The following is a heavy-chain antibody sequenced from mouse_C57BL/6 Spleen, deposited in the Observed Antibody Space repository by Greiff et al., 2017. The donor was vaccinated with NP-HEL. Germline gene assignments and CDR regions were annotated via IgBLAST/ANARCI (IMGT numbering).Heavy chain of an antibody. CDR3: ARLGVVITTNYFDY. V-gene: IGHV1-39*01. Sequence: VQLKESGPELVKPGASVKISCKASGYSFTDYNMNWVKQSNGKSLEWIGVINPNYGTTSYNQKFKGKATLTVDQSSSTAYMQLNSLTSEDSAVYYCARLGVVITTNYFDYWGQGTTLTVSS. J-gene: IGHJ2*01. CDR2: INPNYGTT. CDR1: GYSFTDYN. D-gene: IGHD1-1*01.